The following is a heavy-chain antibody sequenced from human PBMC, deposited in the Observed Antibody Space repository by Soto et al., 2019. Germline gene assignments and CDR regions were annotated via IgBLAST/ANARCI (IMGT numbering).Heavy chain of an antibody. CDR3: ARGFGGAEAGTELGY. CDR1: GYTFTSYG. V-gene: IGHV1-18*04. Sequence: QVQLVQSGAEVKNPGASVKVSCKASGYTFTSYGIRWVRQAPGQRLEWMGWITAYNGNTNYAQKLQGRVTMTVDTSTSTASMGLRSLRSDDTAVYYCARGFGGAEAGTELGYWGQGTLVTVSS. J-gene: IGHJ4*02. CDR2: ITAYNGNT. D-gene: IGHD6-19*01.